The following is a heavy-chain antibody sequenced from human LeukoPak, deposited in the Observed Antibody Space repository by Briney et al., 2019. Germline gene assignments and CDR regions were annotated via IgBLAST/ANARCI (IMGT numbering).Heavy chain of an antibody. CDR1: GFTFSSYG. J-gene: IGHJ3*02. D-gene: IGHD3-16*02. V-gene: IGHV3-30*18. CDR2: ISYDGSNK. Sequence: PGGSLRLSCAAYGFTFSSYGMHWVRQAPGKGLEWVAVISYDGSNKYYADSVKGRFTISRDNSKNTLYLQMNSLRAEDTAVYYCAKGGVIIIRNAFDIWDQGTMVTVSS. CDR3: AKGGVIIIRNAFDI.